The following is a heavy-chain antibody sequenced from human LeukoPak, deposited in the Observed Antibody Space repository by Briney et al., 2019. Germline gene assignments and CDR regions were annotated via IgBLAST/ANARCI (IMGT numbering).Heavy chain of an antibody. V-gene: IGHV4-59*01. CDR1: GGSISSYY. CDR2: IYYSGST. J-gene: IGHJ6*04. D-gene: IGHD1-1*01. CDR3: ARDGAIQLERPGYYYGMDV. Sequence: SETLSLTCTVSGGSISSYYWSWIRQPPGKGLEWIGYIYYSGSTNYNPSLKSRVTISVDTSKNQFSLKLSSVTAADTAVYYCARDGAIQLERPGYYYGMDVWGKGTTVTVSS.